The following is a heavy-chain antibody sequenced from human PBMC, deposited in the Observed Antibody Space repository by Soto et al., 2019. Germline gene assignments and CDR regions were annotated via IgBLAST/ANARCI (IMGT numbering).Heavy chain of an antibody. V-gene: IGHV3-48*03. CDR3: ARDRGGDSSPWRESEYLDD. CDR2: ISSSGDII. J-gene: IGHJ4*02. D-gene: IGHD3-22*01. CDR1: GFMFSSYE. Sequence: EVQLVESGGGLVQPGGSLRLSCEASGFMFSSYEMNWVRQSPGKGLEWVSYISSSGDIIYYADSVKGRFTISRDDAKNTMYLQMNSLRVEDTAIYYYARDRGGDSSPWRESEYLDDWGQGTLVTVSS.